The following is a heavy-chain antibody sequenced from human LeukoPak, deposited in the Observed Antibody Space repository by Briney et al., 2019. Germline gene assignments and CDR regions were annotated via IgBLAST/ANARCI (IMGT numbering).Heavy chain of an antibody. J-gene: IGHJ4*02. Sequence: SETLSLTCAVYGGSFSGYYWSWIRQPPGKGLEWIGEINHSGSTNYNPSLKSRVTISVDTSKNQFSLKLSSVTAADTAVYYCARRPTQLLGEFDYWSQGTLVTVSS. CDR2: INHSGST. CDR3: ARRPTQLLGEFDY. V-gene: IGHV4-34*01. CDR1: GGSFSGYY. D-gene: IGHD3-10*01.